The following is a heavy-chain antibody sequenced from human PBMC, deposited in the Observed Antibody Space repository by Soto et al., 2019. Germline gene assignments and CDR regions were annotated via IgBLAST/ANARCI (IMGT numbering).Heavy chain of an antibody. D-gene: IGHD3-10*01. CDR3: ARDQARFGELSV. CDR2: IWYDGSNK. Sequence: QVQLVESGGGVVQPGRSLRLSCAASGFTFSSYGMHWVRQAPGKGLEWVAVIWYDGSNKYYADSVKGRFTISRDNSKNTLYLQMNSLRAEDTAVYYCARDQARFGELSVWGQGTTVTVSS. J-gene: IGHJ6*02. V-gene: IGHV3-33*01. CDR1: GFTFSSYG.